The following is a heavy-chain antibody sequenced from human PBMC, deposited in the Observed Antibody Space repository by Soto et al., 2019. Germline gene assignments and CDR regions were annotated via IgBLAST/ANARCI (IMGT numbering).Heavy chain of an antibody. Sequence: QVQLVESGGGVVQPGRSLRLSCVASGFTFSNNGIHWVRQAPGKGLEWVAVISSDGSKKYYADSVKGRFTISRDNYKNKLYLQMNSLRAEDTAVYYCAMDLYGGSSRFDYWGQGTLVTVSS. V-gene: IGHV3-30*03. CDR3: AMDLYGGSSRFDY. CDR2: ISSDGSKK. CDR1: GFTFSNNG. D-gene: IGHD2-15*01. J-gene: IGHJ4*02.